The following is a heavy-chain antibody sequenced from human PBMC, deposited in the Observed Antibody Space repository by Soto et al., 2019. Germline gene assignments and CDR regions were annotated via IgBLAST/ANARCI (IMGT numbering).Heavy chain of an antibody. CDR1: GGSFSGYY. CDR2: INHSGST. Sequence: SETLSLTCAVYGGSFSGYYWSWIRQPPGKGLEWIGEINHSGSTNYNPSLKSRVTISVDTSKNQFSLKLSSVTAADTAVYYCARVPTVGGDYGVFDAFDIWGQGTMVTVSS. V-gene: IGHV4-34*01. CDR3: ARVPTVGGDYGVFDAFDI. J-gene: IGHJ3*02. D-gene: IGHD4-17*01.